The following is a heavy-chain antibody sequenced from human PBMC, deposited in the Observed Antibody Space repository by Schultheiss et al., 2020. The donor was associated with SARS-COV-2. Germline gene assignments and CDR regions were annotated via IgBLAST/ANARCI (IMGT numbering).Heavy chain of an antibody. D-gene: IGHD2-15*01. J-gene: IGHJ5*01. CDR3: ARHRAVGVPTTFDS. V-gene: IGHV4-39*01. Sequence: SQTLSLTCTVSGGSISSSSYYWSWIRQPPGKGLEWIGYIYYSGSTYYNPSLKSRVTISVDTSKNQFSLKVTSVTAADTAVYYCARHRAVGVPTTFDSWGQGTLVTVSS. CDR1: GGSISSSSYY. CDR2: IYYSGST.